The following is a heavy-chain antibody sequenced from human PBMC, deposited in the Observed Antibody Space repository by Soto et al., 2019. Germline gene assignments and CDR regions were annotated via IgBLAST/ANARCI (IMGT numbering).Heavy chain of an antibody. CDR2: IYYTGST. V-gene: IGHV4-61*03. CDR1: GASISGGTYY. CDR3: ARGAGFSYASTWFDI. Sequence: LSLTCTVSGASISGGTYYWTWIRQAPGKGLEWVGHIYYTGSTNYNPALNDRVTISVDTSKNHFSLQLTSVAAADTAVYYCARGAGFSYASTWFDIWGQGTLVTVSS. J-gene: IGHJ5*02. D-gene: IGHD5-18*01.